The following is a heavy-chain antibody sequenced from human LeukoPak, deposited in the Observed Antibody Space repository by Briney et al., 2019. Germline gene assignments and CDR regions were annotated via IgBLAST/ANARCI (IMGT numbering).Heavy chain of an antibody. CDR3: GKTTTGYSSGRNPAWPVDY. CDR1: GFTFSSYA. V-gene: IGHV3-23*01. CDR2: IFGSGGSA. J-gene: IGHJ4*02. Sequence: GGSLRLSCTASGFTFSSYAMYWVRQAPGKGLEWVSGIFGSGGSAHYADSVKGRFTISRDNSQNTVYLQMNSLRAEDTAVYYCGKTTTGYSSGRNPAWPVDYWGQGTLVTVSS. D-gene: IGHD6-19*01.